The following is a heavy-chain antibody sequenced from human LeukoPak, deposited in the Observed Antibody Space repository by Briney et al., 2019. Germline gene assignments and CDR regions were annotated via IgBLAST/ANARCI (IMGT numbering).Heavy chain of an antibody. V-gene: IGHV1-46*01. D-gene: IGHD5-12*01. CDR3: ARGLHSDYDSGEWWGGSPSDC. CDR2: INPSGGST. J-gene: IGHJ4*02. CDR1: GYTFTSYY. Sequence: ASVKVSCKASGYTFTSYYMHWVRQAPGQGLEWMGIINPSGGSTSYAQKFQGRVTLTRDMSTSTVYMELSSLKSEDTAVYYCARGLHSDYDSGEWWGGSPSDCWGQGTLVTVSS.